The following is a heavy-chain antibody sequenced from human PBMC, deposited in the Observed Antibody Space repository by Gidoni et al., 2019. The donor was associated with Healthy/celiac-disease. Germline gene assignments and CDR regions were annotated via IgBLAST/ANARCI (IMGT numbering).Heavy chain of an antibody. D-gene: IGHD2-2*01. Sequence: EVQLLESGGDLVQPGGSLRLSCAAPGFTFSSYAMSWVRQAPGNGLEWVSDRSGSGGSTYYADSVKGRFTIYRDNSKNTLYLQMNSLRAEDTAVYYCAKGGSKKGYMDVWGKGITVTVSS. CDR2: RSGSGGST. V-gene: IGHV3-23*01. CDR3: AKGGSKKGYMDV. CDR1: GFTFSSYA. J-gene: IGHJ6*03.